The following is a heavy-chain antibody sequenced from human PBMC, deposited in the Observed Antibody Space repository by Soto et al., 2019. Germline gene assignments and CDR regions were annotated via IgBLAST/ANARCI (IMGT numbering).Heavy chain of an antibody. Sequence: QVQLQESGPGLVKPSDTLSLTCGVSGSSISSNNWWGWIRQPPGKGLEWIGYNFSTGSTYYNPSLKSRVTMSVDMANNQLSLRLKSVTAVDTAVYYCASKPNSLYYFDFWGQGTLVTVSS. CDR1: GSSISSNNW. J-gene: IGHJ4*02. CDR2: NFSTGST. D-gene: IGHD5-18*01. CDR3: ASKPNSLYYFDF. V-gene: IGHV4-28*01.